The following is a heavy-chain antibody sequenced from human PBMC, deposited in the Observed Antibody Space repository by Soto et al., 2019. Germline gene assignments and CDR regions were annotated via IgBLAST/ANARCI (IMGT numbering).Heavy chain of an antibody. Sequence: PXDSLTISCKGSGYSFTSYWIGLVRQMPGKGLEWMGIIYPGDSDTRYSPSFQGQVTISADKSISTAYLQWSSLKASDTAMYYCARSRGAGTSVNFDYWGQGTLVTVSS. CDR3: ARSRGAGTSVNFDY. CDR2: IYPGDSDT. J-gene: IGHJ4*02. D-gene: IGHD6-19*01. V-gene: IGHV5-51*01. CDR1: GYSFTSYW.